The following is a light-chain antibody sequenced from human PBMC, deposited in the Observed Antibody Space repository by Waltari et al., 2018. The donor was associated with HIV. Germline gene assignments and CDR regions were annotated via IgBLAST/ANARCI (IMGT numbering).Light chain of an antibody. V-gene: IGKV1-33*01. Sequence: DIQMTQSPSSLSASVGDSVTITCQASQDISNYLNWYQQKPGKAPKLLIYDASNLQTGVPSRFSGSGSGTDFTFTISSLQPEDFATYYCQHYDNLLFTFGPGTKVDIK. CDR1: QDISNY. CDR3: QHYDNLLFT. CDR2: DAS. J-gene: IGKJ3*01.